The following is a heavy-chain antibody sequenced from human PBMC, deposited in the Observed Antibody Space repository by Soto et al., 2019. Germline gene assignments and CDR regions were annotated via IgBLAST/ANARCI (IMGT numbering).Heavy chain of an antibody. CDR3: ARGPSEVYVWGSYRYTAGVDY. CDR2: INHSGST. V-gene: IGHV4-34*01. Sequence: QVQLQQWGAGLLKPSETLSLTCAVYGGSFSGYYWSWIRQPPGKGLEWIGEINHSGSTNYNPSLKSRITRSVDTAKNQFSPKLSSVTAADTAVYYCARGPSEVYVWGSYRYTAGVDYWGQGTLVTVSS. CDR1: GGSFSGYY. D-gene: IGHD3-16*02. J-gene: IGHJ4*02.